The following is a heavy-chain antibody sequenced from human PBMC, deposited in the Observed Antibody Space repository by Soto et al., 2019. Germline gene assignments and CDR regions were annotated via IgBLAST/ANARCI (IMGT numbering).Heavy chain of an antibody. CDR3: ARYLQKAAPHINWFDP. D-gene: IGHD2-15*01. CDR2: ISFSGSTI. Sequence: LRLSCAASGFPFSDYYMSWIRQAPGKGLEWVSYISFSGSTIYYADSVKGRFTISRDNAKNSLYLQMNRLRAEDTAVYYCARYLQKAAPHINWFDPWGQGTLVTVSS. V-gene: IGHV3-11*01. CDR1: GFPFSDYY. J-gene: IGHJ5*02.